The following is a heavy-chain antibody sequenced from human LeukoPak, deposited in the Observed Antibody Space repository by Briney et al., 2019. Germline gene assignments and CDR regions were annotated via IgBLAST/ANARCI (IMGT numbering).Heavy chain of an antibody. CDR3: AKETASGYGAFDL. CDR1: GFIFSNYA. CDR2: ISGSGATT. D-gene: IGHD3-22*01. V-gene: IGHV3-23*01. J-gene: IGHJ3*01. Sequence: GGSLRLSCVVSGFIFSNYAMSWVRQAPGKGLEWVSGISGSGATTYYEDSVKGRFTISRDNSKNTLYLQMNSLRAEDTAVYYGAKETASGYGAFDLWGQGTMVTVSS.